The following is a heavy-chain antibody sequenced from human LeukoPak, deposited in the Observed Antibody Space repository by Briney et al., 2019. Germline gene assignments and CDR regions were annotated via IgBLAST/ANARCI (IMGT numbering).Heavy chain of an antibody. CDR2: INPNSGGT. Sequence: ASVKVSCKASGFTFTGYYIHWVRQAPGQGLEWMGWINPNSGGTNYAQKFQGRVTMTRDTSISTAYMELSRLRSDDTAVYYCARVEYSSSSTWYYFDYWGQGTLVTVSS. CDR1: GFTFTGYY. J-gene: IGHJ4*02. CDR3: ARVEYSSSSTWYYFDY. V-gene: IGHV1-2*02. D-gene: IGHD6-6*01.